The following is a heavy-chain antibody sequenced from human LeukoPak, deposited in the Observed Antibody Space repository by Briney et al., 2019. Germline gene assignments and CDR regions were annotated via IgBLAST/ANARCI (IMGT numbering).Heavy chain of an antibody. V-gene: IGHV1-24*01. J-gene: IGHJ5*02. CDR3: ATVFVGATWWFDP. CDR1: GYTLTELS. CDR2: FDPEDGET. D-gene: IGHD3-10*02. Sequence: ASVKVSCKVSGYTLTELSMHWVRQAPGKGLEWMGGFDPEDGETIYAQKFQGRVTVTEDTSTDTAYMELSSLRSEDTAVYYCATVFVGATWWFDPWGQGTLVTVSS.